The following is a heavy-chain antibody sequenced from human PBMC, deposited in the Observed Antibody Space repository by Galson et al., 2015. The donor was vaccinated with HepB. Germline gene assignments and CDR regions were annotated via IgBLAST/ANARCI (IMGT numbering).Heavy chain of an antibody. CDR3: ARVGLPPSTTVTSYYYYGMDV. CDR2: IIPIFGTA. J-gene: IGHJ6*02. V-gene: IGHV1-69*13. Sequence: SVKVSCKASGGTFSSYAISWVRQAPGQGLEWMGGIIPIFGTANYAQKFQGRVTITADESTSTAYMELSSLRSEDTAVYYCARVGLPPSTTVTSYYYYGMDVWGQGTTVTVSS. CDR1: GGTFSSYA. D-gene: IGHD4-17*01.